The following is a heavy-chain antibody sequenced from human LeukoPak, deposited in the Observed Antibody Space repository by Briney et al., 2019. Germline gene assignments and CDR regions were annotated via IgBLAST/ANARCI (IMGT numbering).Heavy chain of an antibody. J-gene: IGHJ4*02. CDR3: ARLASGSYGPLTPFDY. CDR1: GGSISSSSYY. V-gene: IGHV4-39*07. Sequence: SETLSLTCTVSGGSISSSSYYWGWIRQTPGKGLEWIGSIYYSGSTNYNPSLKSRVTISVDTSKNQFSLRLSSVTAADTAVYYSARLASGSYGPLTPFDYWGQGTLVTVSS. CDR2: IYYSGST. D-gene: IGHD1-26*01.